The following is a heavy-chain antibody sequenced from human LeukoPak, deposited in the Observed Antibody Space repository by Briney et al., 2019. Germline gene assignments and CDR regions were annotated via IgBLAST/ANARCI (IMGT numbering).Heavy chain of an antibody. J-gene: IGHJ4*02. V-gene: IGHV4-59*01. CDR3: ARAVAGTGTPDY. CDR1: AGSTSSYY. D-gene: IGHD6-19*01. CDR2: IYYSGST. Sequence: PETLSLTCTLSAGSTSSYYWSWIRQPPGKGLGWIGYIYYSGSTNYNPSLKSRVTISVDTSKNQFSLKLSSVTAADTAVYYCARAVAGTGTPDYWGQGTLVTVSS.